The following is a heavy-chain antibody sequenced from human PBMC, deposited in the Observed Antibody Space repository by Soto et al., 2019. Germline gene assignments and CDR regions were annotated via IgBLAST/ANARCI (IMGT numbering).Heavy chain of an antibody. CDR2: IYHGDSET. V-gene: IGHV5-51*01. CDR3: ARSPRSSPYFDY. J-gene: IGHJ4*02. CDR1: GYTFSNFC. Sequence: AESLTTYCQFSGYTFSNFCIGWVLQLPGKGLEYMGIIYHGDSETRYSPSFHGKVTISADRSIGTAYLQWSSLEASDSAFYFCARSPRSSPYFDYWGQGALVTVSS. D-gene: IGHD6-13*01.